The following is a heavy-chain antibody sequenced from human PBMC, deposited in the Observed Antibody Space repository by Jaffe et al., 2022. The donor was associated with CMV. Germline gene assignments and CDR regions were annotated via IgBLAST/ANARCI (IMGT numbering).Heavy chain of an antibody. CDR1: GFTFSSYA. D-gene: IGHD1-26*01. J-gene: IGHJ6*03. V-gene: IGHV3-64*01. CDR2: ISSNGGST. Sequence: EVQLVESGGGLVQPGGSLRLSCAASGFTFSSYAMHWVRQAPGKGLEYVSAISSNGGSTYYANSVKGRFTISRDNSKNTLYLQMGSLRAEDMAVYYCARGPPSGSYPYWYYYYYMDVWGKGTTVTVSS. CDR3: ARGPPSGSYPYWYYYYYMDV.